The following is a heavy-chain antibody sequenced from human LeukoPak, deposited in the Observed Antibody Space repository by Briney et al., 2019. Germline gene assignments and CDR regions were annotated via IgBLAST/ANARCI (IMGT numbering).Heavy chain of an antibody. V-gene: IGHV1-3*01. D-gene: IGHD3-10*01. Sequence: ASVKVSCKASGYTFTSYAMHWVRRAPGQRLEWMGWINAGNGNTKYSQKFQGRVTITRDTSASTAYMELSSLRSEDAAVYYCARVRGSGAAGSDYWGQGTLVTVSS. CDR3: ARVRGSGAAGSDY. CDR2: INAGNGNT. CDR1: GYTFTSYA. J-gene: IGHJ4*02.